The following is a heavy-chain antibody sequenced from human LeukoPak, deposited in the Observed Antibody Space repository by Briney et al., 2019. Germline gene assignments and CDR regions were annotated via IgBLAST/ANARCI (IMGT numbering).Heavy chain of an antibody. J-gene: IGHJ4*02. V-gene: IGHV4-61*01. Sequence: PSETLSLTCTVSGGSFSSGSYYWSWIRQPPGKGLEWIGYIYYSGSTNYNPSLKSRVTISVDTSKNQFSLKLSSVTAADTAVYYCAREGPQLGLDYWGQGTLVTVPS. CDR1: GGSFSSGSYY. CDR2: IYYSGST. CDR3: AREGPQLGLDY. D-gene: IGHD1-1*01.